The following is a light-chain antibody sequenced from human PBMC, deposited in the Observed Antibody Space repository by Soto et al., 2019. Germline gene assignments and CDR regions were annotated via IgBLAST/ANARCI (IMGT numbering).Light chain of an antibody. V-gene: IGLV2-8*01. CDR1: SSDVGGYNY. Sequence: QSALTQPPSASGSPGQSVTISCTGTSSDVGGYNYVSWYQQHPGKAPKLMIYEVSKRPSGVPDRFSGSKSGNTASLTVSGXXXXXXAEYYCSSYVHSNVVFGGGTKLTV. CDR2: EVS. CDR3: SSYVHSNVV. J-gene: IGLJ2*01.